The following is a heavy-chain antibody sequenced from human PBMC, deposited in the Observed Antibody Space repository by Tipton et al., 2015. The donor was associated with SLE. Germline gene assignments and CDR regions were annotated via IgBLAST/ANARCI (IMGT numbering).Heavy chain of an antibody. J-gene: IGHJ4*02. Sequence: TLSLTCDVSGDSISSYSYYWAWIRQPPGGSLEWIGSVSYNGKTQYNPSPKSRPTISGDTSRNQFSLKLTSVTAADTAVYYCARGFYYDYWSSYHNDKEPRTYYFDFWGQGTLVTVSS. CDR1: GDSISSYSYY. CDR2: VSYNGKT. V-gene: IGHV4-39*07. D-gene: IGHD3-3*01. CDR3: ARGFYYDYWSSYHNDKEPRTYYFDF.